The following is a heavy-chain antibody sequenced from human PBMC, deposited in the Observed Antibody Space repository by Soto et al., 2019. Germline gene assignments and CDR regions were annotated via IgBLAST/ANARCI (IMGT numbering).Heavy chain of an antibody. CDR2: IYYSGST. D-gene: IGHD2-15*01. CDR3: ARGKKAATRGWFDP. Sequence: QVQLQESGPGLVKPSQTLSLTCTVSGGSISSGGYYWSWIRQHPGKGLEWIGYIYYSGSTYYNPSLKSRVTISVETSKNQFSLKLSSVTAADTAVYYCARGKKAATRGWFDPWGQGTLVTVSS. J-gene: IGHJ5*02. CDR1: GGSISSGGYY. V-gene: IGHV4-31*03.